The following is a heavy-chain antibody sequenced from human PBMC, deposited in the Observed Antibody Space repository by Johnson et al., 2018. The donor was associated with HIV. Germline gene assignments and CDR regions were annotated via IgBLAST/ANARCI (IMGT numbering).Heavy chain of an antibody. D-gene: IGHD3-16*01. CDR1: GFTFSSYG. CDR3: ARSRHGGIQPSDAFDV. J-gene: IGHJ3*01. CDR2: IRYDGSNK. V-gene: IGHV3-30*02. Sequence: QVQLVESGGGVVQPGGSLRLSCAASGFTFSSYGMHWVRQAPGKGLEWVAFIRYDGSNKYYADSVKGRFTISRDNSKNTLYLQMDSLRPEDTAVYYCARSRHGGIQPSDAFDVWGQGTMVTVSS.